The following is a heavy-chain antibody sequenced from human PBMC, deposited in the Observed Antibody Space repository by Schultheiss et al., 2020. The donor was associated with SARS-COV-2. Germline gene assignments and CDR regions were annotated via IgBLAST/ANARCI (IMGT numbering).Heavy chain of an antibody. D-gene: IGHD2-15*01. V-gene: IGHV3-48*01. CDR1: GFTFSSYS. J-gene: IGHJ5*02. CDR2: ISGRSSTS. Sequence: GGSLRLSCAASGFTFSSYSMTWVRQAPGKGLEWVSYISGRSSTSYYADSVKGRFAISRDNARNSVFLQLNSLRVEDTAVYFCARVGAVGGNVWFDPWGQGTLVTVSS. CDR3: ARVGAVGGNVWFDP.